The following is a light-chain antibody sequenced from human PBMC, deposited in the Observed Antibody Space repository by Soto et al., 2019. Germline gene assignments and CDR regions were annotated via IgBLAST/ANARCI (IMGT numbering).Light chain of an antibody. J-gene: IGLJ1*01. CDR3: CSYAGSSTSYV. Sequence: QSVLTQPASVSGSPGQSITISCTGTSSDVGSYNLVSWYQQHPGKAPKLMIYEGSKRPSGVSNRFSDSKSGNTASLTISGLQAEDEADYYCCSYAGSSTSYVFVTGTKVTVL. CDR1: SSDVGSYNL. CDR2: EGS. V-gene: IGLV2-23*01.